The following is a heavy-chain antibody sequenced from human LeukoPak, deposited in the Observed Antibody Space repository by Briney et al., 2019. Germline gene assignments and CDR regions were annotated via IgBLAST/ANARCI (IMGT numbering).Heavy chain of an antibody. CDR1: HYSITSGYY. D-gene: IGHD3-22*01. CDR3: ARVIDNDGGSGYYWGAFDI. V-gene: IGHV4-38-2*02. J-gene: IGHJ3*02. CDR2: IYHSGST. Sequence: SETLSLTCSVSHYSITSGYYWGWIRQPPGKGLEWIGNIYHSGSTFYNPSLKSRVTISVDASKNQFSLRLSSVTAADTAVYYCARVIDNDGGSGYYWGAFDIWGQGTMVTVSS.